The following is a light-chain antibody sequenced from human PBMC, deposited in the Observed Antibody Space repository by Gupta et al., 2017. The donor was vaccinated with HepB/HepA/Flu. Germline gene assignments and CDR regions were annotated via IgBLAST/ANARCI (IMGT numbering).Light chain of an antibody. CDR1: QDIRNY. V-gene: IGKV1-39*01. CDR3: QQNYSSYT. Sequence: DIQMTQSPPSLSASVGDRVTITCRAGQDIRNYLNWYQQKPGKAPKLLVYAASRLQNGVPSRFRGSGSGTDFTLTSSRRQPEDFATYYWQQNYSSYTFGQGTRLEIK. CDR2: AAS. J-gene: IGKJ5*01.